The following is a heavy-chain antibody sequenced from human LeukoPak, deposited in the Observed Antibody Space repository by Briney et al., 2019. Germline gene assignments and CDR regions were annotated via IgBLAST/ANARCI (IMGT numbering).Heavy chain of an antibody. Sequence: GGSLRPSCTTSGFTFTNYGINWVRQAPGKGLEWVAVISLDGNNEYYADSVKGRFSLSRDNSMNTLYLQLNSLRTEDTAMYYCARDLSGHWTYDYWGQGTLVTVSS. CDR3: ARDLSGHWTYDY. V-gene: IGHV3-30*19. D-gene: IGHD1-1*01. CDR1: GFTFTNYG. J-gene: IGHJ4*01. CDR2: ISLDGNNE.